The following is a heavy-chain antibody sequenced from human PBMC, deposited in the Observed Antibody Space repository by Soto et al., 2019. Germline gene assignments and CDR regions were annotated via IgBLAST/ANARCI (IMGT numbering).Heavy chain of an antibody. CDR3: ARDGRGIVGATTHYYGMDV. CDR2: TYYRSKWYN. CDR1: GDSVSSNSAA. Sequence: SQTLSLTCAISGDSVSSNSAAWNWIRQSPSRGLEWLGRTYYRSKWYNDYAVSVKSRITINPDTSKNQFSLQLNSVTPEDTAVYYCARDGRGIVGATTHYYGMDVWGQGTTVTVSS. J-gene: IGHJ6*02. D-gene: IGHD1-26*01. V-gene: IGHV6-1*01.